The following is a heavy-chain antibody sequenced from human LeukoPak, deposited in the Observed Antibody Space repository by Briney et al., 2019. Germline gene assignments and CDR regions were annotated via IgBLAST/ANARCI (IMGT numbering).Heavy chain of an antibody. Sequence: PGGSLRLSCAASGFTFSSYAMSWVRQAPGKGLEWVSAISGSGGSTYYADSVKGRFTISRDNSKNTLYLQMSSLRAEDTAVYYCAKVPVPYSSGWAHFDYWGQGTLVTVSS. J-gene: IGHJ4*02. D-gene: IGHD6-19*01. CDR1: GFTFSSYA. CDR2: ISGSGGST. V-gene: IGHV3-23*01. CDR3: AKVPVPYSSGWAHFDY.